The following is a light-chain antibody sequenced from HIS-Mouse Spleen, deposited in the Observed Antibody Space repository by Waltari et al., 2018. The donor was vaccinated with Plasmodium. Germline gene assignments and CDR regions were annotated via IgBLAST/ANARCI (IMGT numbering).Light chain of an antibody. V-gene: IGKV3-11*01. CDR3: QQRSNWPPLT. J-gene: IGKJ4*01. CDR1: QSVSSY. CDR2: DAS. Sequence: EIVLTQSPATLSLSPGERATLSCRASQSVSSYLAWYQQNPGQAPRLLIYDASNRATGIPARFSGSVSGTDFTLTISSLEPEDFAVYYCQQRSNWPPLTIGGGTKVEIK.